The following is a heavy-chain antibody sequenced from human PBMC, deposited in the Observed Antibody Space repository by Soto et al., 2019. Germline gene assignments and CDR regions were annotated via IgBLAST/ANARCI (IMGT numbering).Heavy chain of an antibody. J-gene: IGHJ4*02. D-gene: IGHD5-12*01. V-gene: IGHV3-74*03. CDR3: ARDIVSTTPDY. Sequence: GSLRLSCAASGFTFSSYWMHWVRQAPGKGLVWVSRINSDGSGTTYADSVMGRFTISRDNAKNTLYLQMNSLRAEDTAVYYCARDIVSTTPDYWGQGTLVTVSS. CDR2: INSDGSGT. CDR1: GFTFSSYW.